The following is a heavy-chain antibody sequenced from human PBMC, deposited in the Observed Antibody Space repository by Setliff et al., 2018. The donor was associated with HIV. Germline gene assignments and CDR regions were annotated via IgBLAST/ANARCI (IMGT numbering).Heavy chain of an antibody. CDR2: IYYSGST. CDR1: GGSISSSSYY. J-gene: IGHJ6*03. D-gene: IGHD4-4*01. Sequence: SETLSLTCTVSGGSISSSSYYWGWIRQPPGKGLEWIGSIYYSGSTYYNPSLKSRVTISVDTSENHFSLRLSSVTAADTAVYYCARLDYSNYYSYYIDVWGEGTMVTSP. V-gene: IGHV4-39*02. CDR3: ARLDYSNYYSYYIDV.